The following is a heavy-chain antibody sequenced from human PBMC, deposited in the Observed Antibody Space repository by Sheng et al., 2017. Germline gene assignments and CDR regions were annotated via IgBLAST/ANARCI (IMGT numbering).Heavy chain of an antibody. CDR2: ISYSGST. CDR3: ARASYGRYFDY. V-gene: IGHV4-39*07. CDR1: GGSIGSSAYY. D-gene: IGHD1-26*01. Sequence: LQLQESGPGLVKPSETLSLTCTVSGGSIGSSAYYWGWIRQPPGKGLEFIGSISYSGSTYYNPSLKSRVTISVDTSKNQFSLKLSSVTAADTAVYYCARASYGRYFDYWGQGTLVTVSS. J-gene: IGHJ4*02.